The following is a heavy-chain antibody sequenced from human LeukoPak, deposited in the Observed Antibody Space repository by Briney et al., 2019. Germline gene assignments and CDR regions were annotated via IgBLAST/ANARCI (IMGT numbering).Heavy chain of an antibody. Sequence: SETLSLTCTVSGGSISSYYWSWIRQPPGKGLEWIGYIYYSGSTNYNPSLKSRVTISVDTSKNQFSLKLSSVTAADTAVYYCASSPGGYVWGSYRPSYFDYWGQGTLVTVSS. CDR1: GGSISSYY. J-gene: IGHJ4*02. D-gene: IGHD3-16*02. CDR3: ASSPGGYVWGSYRPSYFDY. CDR2: IYYSGST. V-gene: IGHV4-59*01.